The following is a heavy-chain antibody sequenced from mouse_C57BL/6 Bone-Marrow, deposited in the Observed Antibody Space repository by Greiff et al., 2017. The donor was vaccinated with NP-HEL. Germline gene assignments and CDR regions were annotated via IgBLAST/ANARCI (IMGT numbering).Heavy chain of an antibody. Sequence: EVKLVASGGGLVKPGGSLKLSCAASGFTFSDYGMHWVRQAPETGLEWVAYISSGSSTIYYADTVKGRFTISRDNAKNTLFLQMTSLRSEDTAMYYCARAYGEFAYWGQGTLVTVSA. CDR2: ISSGSSTI. CDR1: GFTFSDYG. CDR3: ARAYGEFAY. J-gene: IGHJ3*01. V-gene: IGHV5-17*01. D-gene: IGHD6-5*01.